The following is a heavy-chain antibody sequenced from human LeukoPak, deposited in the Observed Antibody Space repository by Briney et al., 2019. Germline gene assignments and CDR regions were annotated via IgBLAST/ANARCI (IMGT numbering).Heavy chain of an antibody. Sequence: SETLSLTCAVYGGSFNGYYWSWIRQPPGKGLEWIGEINHSGSTNYNPSLKSRVTISVDMSKNQFSLKLSSVTAADTAVYYCARGQPEGLDLAQYYFDYWGQGTLVTVSS. CDR1: GGSFNGYY. V-gene: IGHV4-34*01. J-gene: IGHJ4*02. CDR3: ARGQPEGLDLAQYYFDY. CDR2: INHSGST. D-gene: IGHD2-2*03.